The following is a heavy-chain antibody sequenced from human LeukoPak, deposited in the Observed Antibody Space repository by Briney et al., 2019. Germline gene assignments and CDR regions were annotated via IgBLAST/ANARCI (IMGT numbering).Heavy chain of an antibody. J-gene: IGHJ4*02. CDR1: GYTFTNYG. V-gene: IGHV1-18*04. CDR3: ARDYGEGRVATIPLAY. Sequence: ASVKVSCKASGYTFTNYGITWVRQAPGQGLEWMAWISGYNGKTNYAQNLQGRVTRTTDTSTSTAYMDLRSLRSDDTAVYYCARDYGEGRVATIPLAYWGQGTLVTVSS. CDR2: ISGYNGKT. D-gene: IGHD5-12*01.